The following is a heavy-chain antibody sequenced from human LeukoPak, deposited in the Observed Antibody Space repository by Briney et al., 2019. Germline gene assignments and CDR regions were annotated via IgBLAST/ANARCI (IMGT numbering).Heavy chain of an antibody. J-gene: IGHJ6*02. CDR3: ARVPFLEWYPHGYYYGMDV. CDR2: IYPGDSDT. Sequence: GESLKISCKGSGYSFTSYWIGWVRQLPGKGLEWMGIIYPGDSDTRYSPSFQGQVPISADKSISTAYLQWSSLKASDTAMYYCARVPFLEWYPHGYYYGMDVWGQGTTVTVSS. D-gene: IGHD3-3*02. CDR1: GYSFTSYW. V-gene: IGHV5-51*01.